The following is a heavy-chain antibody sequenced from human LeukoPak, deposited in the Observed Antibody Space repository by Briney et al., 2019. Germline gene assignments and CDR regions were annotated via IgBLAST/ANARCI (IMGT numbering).Heavy chain of an antibody. CDR2: ISGSGGST. CDR1: GFTFSSYA. CDR3: AKGKRNYYDSSGYYYHDAFDI. V-gene: IGHV3-23*01. D-gene: IGHD3-22*01. Sequence: PGGSLRLSCAASGFTFSSYAMSWVRQAPGKGLEWVSAISGSGGSTYYADSVKGRFTISRDNSKNTLYLQMNSLRAEDTAVYYCAKGKRNYYDSSGYYYHDAFDIWGQGTMVTVSS. J-gene: IGHJ3*02.